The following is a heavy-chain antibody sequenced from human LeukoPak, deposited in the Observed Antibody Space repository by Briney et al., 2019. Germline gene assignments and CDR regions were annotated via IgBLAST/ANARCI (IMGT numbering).Heavy chain of an antibody. CDR2: INNDGRRT. J-gene: IGHJ4*02. Sequence: PGGSLRLSCAASGFTFSNYWMHWVRQGPGKGLVWVSLINNDGRRTNYADSVKGRFTISRDNAKNTLYLQMNSLRAEGTAVYYCARTGHSSGYYSPDYWGQGTLVTVSS. CDR1: GFTFSNYW. CDR3: ARTGHSSGYYSPDY. V-gene: IGHV3-74*01. D-gene: IGHD3-22*01.